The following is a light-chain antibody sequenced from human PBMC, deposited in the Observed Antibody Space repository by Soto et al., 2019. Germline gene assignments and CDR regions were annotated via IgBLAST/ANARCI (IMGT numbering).Light chain of an antibody. Sequence: DIQMXQXPXXLSASIGDRVTITCRASQGINTYLAWYQQKPGQVPKLLIYGASTLQSGVPSRFSGSGSGTDFTLTISSLQPEDVATYYCQKYNSARYTFGQGTKLEIK. CDR3: QKYNSARYT. CDR1: QGINTY. V-gene: IGKV1-27*01. CDR2: GAS. J-gene: IGKJ2*01.